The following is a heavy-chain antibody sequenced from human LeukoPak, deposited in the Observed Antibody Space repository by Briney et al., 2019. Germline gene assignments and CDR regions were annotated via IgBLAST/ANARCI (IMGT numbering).Heavy chain of an antibody. CDR3: ARNNGMDV. CDR1: GFALSSHW. CDR2: VNRDGSET. Sequence: GGSLRLSCAASGFALSSHWMNWVRQVPGRGPEWVANVNRDGSETYYLDSVKGRFTISKDNAKNSLYLQMNSLRAEDTALYHCARNNGMDVWGQGTTVIVSS. J-gene: IGHJ6*02. V-gene: IGHV3-7*03.